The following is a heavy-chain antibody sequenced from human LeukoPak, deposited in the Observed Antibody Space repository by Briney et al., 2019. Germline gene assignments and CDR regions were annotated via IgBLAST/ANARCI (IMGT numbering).Heavy chain of an antibody. J-gene: IGHJ3*02. D-gene: IGHD3-3*01. Sequence: SETLSLTCAVYGGSFSGYYWSWIRQPPGKGLEWIGEIHHSGTANYNPSLKSRVTISVDTSENQFSLRLSSVTAADSAMYYCARAGSGYSFDIWGQGTLVTVSS. CDR3: ARAGSGYSFDI. V-gene: IGHV4-34*01. CDR2: IHHSGTA. CDR1: GGSFSGYY.